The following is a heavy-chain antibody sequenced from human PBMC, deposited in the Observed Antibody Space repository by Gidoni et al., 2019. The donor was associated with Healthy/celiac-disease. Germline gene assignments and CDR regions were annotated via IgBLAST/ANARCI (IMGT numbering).Heavy chain of an antibody. CDR3: AKDLSRWELLGDY. CDR2: ISGSGGST. Sequence: EVQLLESGGGVVQPGGSLRLSCAASGFTFSSYAMSWVRQAPGKGLEWVSAISGSGGSTYYADSVKGRFTISRDNSKNTLYLQMNSLRAEDTAVYYCAKDLSRWELLGDYWGQGTLVTVTS. CDR1: GFTFSSYA. J-gene: IGHJ4*02. D-gene: IGHD1-26*01. V-gene: IGHV3-23*01.